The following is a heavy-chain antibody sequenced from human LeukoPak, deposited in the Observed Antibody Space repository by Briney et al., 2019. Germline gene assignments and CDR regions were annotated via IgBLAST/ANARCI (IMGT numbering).Heavy chain of an antibody. CDR3: ARGSPDYWALSY. Sequence: GGTLRLSCAASGFTFSSYGMSWVRQAPGKGLEWVSGISGSGGSTYYADSVKGRFTISRDNAKNTVYLQMNSLRAEDTALYYCARGSPDYWALSYWGHGTLVTVSS. V-gene: IGHV3-23*01. CDR2: ISGSGGST. CDR1: GFTFSSYG. J-gene: IGHJ4*01. D-gene: IGHD3/OR15-3a*01.